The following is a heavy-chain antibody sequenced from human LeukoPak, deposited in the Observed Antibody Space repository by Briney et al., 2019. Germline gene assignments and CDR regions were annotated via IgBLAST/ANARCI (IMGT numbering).Heavy chain of an antibody. V-gene: IGHV3-9*01. CDR3: ARRRRTMVRGPGDYALLFDY. CDR1: GFTFDDYA. Sequence: GGSLRLSCAASGFTFDDYAMHWVRQAPGKGLEWVSGISWNSGSIGYADSVKGRFTISRDNSKNTLYLQMNSLRAEDTAVYYCARRRRTMVRGPGDYALLFDYWGQGTLVTVSS. J-gene: IGHJ4*02. CDR2: ISWNSGSI. D-gene: IGHD3-10*01.